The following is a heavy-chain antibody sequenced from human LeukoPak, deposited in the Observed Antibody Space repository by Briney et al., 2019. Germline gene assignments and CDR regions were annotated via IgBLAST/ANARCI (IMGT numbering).Heavy chain of an antibody. CDR3: ARGLRQGSAWSWGPKEKSYQYMDV. CDR1: GGYFSSHY. CDR2: INPRGST. Sequence: SETLSLTCGVSGGYFSSHYWTWIRQPPGKGLEWIGKINPRGSTNYNPSLESRVTVSADTSRNQLSLSLTSATAADSAVYFCARGLRQGSAWSWGPKEKSYQYMDVWGTGTTVIVSS. D-gene: IGHD6-19*01. V-gene: IGHV4-34*01. J-gene: IGHJ6*04.